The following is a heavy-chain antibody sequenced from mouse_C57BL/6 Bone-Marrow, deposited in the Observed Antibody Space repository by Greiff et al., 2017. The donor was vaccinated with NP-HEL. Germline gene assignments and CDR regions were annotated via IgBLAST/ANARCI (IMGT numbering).Heavy chain of an antibody. Sequence: EVQLQESGGDLVKPGGSLKLSCAASGFTFSSYGMSWVRQTPDKRLEWVATISSGGSYTYYPDSVKGRFTISRDNAKNTLYLQMSSLKSEDTAMYYCARGDDGTKATGAYWGQGTLVTVSA. CDR2: ISSGGSYT. V-gene: IGHV5-6*01. CDR1: GFTFSSYG. J-gene: IGHJ3*01. D-gene: IGHD2-3*01. CDR3: ARGDDGTKATGAY.